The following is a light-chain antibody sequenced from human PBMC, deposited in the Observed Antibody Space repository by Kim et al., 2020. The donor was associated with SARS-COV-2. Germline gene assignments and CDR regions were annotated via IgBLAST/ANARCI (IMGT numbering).Light chain of an antibody. J-gene: IGKJ5*01. CDR2: DAS. V-gene: IGKV3-11*01. CDR1: QSVSSY. CDR3: QQCDKWPPT. Sequence: LSPGERATLSCRASQSVSSYLAWYQQKPGQAPRLLISDASNRATGIPARFSGSGSATDFTLTISTLEAEDFAVYYCQQCDKWPPTFGPGTRLEIK.